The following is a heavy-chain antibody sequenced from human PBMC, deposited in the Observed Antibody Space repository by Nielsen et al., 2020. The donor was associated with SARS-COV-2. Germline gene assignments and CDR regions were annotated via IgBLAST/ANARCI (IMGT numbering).Heavy chain of an antibody. CDR3: ARGQFTGTYGRGTFDV. D-gene: IGHD1-26*01. Sequence: GESLKISCAASGFSLINYEMNWVRQAPGKGLEWLSYTSTHESTIYYADSVKGRFTISRDDAKNSLYLRMNSLRAEDTALYYCARGQFTGTYGRGTFDVWGQGTMVTVSS. V-gene: IGHV3-48*03. CDR1: GFSLINYE. J-gene: IGHJ3*01. CDR2: TSTHESTI.